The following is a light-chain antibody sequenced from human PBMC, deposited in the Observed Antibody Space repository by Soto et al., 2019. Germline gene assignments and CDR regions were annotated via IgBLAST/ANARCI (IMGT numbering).Light chain of an antibody. CDR2: GAS. Sequence: IVITQSPAPMSVSPGDRATLSCRASQTVNSNLAWYQQKPGQAPRLLIYGASTRATGIPARFSGSGSGTEFTLTISSLQSEDFAVYYCQQYNNWPRTFGQGTKVDI. J-gene: IGKJ1*01. CDR1: QTVNSN. CDR3: QQYNNWPRT. V-gene: IGKV3-15*01.